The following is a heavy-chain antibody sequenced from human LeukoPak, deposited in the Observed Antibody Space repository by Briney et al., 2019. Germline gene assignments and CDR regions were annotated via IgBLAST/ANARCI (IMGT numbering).Heavy chain of an antibody. D-gene: IGHD3-22*01. CDR1: GFTFSSYW. Sequence: AGGSLRLSCAASGFTFSSYWMSWVRQAPGKGLEWVANIKQDGSEKYYVDSVKGRFTISRDNAKNSLYLQMNSLRAEDTAVYYCARSNRGDSSGYYSLDYWGQGTQVTVSS. J-gene: IGHJ4*02. CDR3: ARSNRGDSSGYYSLDY. V-gene: IGHV3-7*01. CDR2: IKQDGSEK.